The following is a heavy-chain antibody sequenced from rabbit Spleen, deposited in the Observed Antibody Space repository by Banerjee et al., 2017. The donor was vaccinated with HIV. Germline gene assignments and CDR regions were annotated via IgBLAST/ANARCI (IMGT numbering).Heavy chain of an antibody. CDR1: GFTLSSCF. J-gene: IGHJ4*01. CDR2: IDPVFGIT. Sequence: QSLEESGGGLVQPGGSLKLSCKASGFTLSSCFMNWVRQAPGKGLEWIGYIDPVFGITYYANWVNGRFSISRENAQNTVFLQMTSLTAADTATYFCARDGAGGSYFALWGPGTLVTVS. V-gene: IGHV1S7*01. D-gene: IGHD8-1*01. CDR3: ARDGAGGSYFAL.